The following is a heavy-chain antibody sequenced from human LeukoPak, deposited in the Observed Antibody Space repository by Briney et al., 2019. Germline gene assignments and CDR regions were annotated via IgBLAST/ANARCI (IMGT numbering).Heavy chain of an antibody. D-gene: IGHD2-8*01. CDR1: GFTVSSNY. J-gene: IGHJ4*02. Sequence: GGSLRLSCAASGFTVSSNYMSWVRQAPGKGLEWVSAISGSGGSTYYADSVKGRFTISRDNSKNTLYLQMNSLRAEDTAVYYCAKGPRVSIVLMVYATHYYFDYWGQGTLVTVSS. CDR3: AKGPRVSIVLMVYATHYYFDY. CDR2: ISGSGGST. V-gene: IGHV3-23*01.